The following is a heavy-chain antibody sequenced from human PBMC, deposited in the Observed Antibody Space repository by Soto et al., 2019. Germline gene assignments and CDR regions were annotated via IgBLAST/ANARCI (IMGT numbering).Heavy chain of an antibody. CDR2: MNPNSGET. V-gene: IGHV1-8*01. CDR1: GYTFTDYD. Sequence: QEQLVHSGAEVKKPGASVKVSCKTSGYTFTDYDINWVRQATGQGLEWIGWMNPNSGETGYAQKFQGRGTMTRSASLSTAYLELSSLRSEDTAVYYCARVAVAARPRWYNWFDPWGQGTLVTVSS. CDR3: ARVAVAARPRWYNWFDP. J-gene: IGHJ5*02. D-gene: IGHD2-15*01.